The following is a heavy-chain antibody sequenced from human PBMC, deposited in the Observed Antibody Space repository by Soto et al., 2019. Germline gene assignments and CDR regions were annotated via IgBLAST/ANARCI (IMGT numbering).Heavy chain of an antibody. J-gene: IGHJ4*01. CDR3: ARDSGYGSGASVNHYLDY. Sequence: GASVKVSCKASGGTFSSYAISWVRQAPGQGLEWMGGIIPIFGTANYAQKFQGRVTITADESTSTAYMELSSLRSEDTAVYYCARDSGYGSGASVNHYLDYWGHGTLVTVSS. CDR2: IIPIFGTA. V-gene: IGHV1-69*13. CDR1: GGTFSSYA. D-gene: IGHD3-10*01.